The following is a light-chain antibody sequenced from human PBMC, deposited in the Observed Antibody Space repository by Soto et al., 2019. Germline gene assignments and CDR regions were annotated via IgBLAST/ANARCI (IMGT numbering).Light chain of an antibody. CDR1: QRISNW. CDR3: QQYNTYSPT. Sequence: DIQMTQAPSTLSASIGDRVTITCRASQRISNWLAWYQQQPGKAPKLLIYDASSLERGVPSRFSGSGSGTEFTLTISSLQPDDFATYYCQQYNTYSPTFGQVTKVEIK. J-gene: IGKJ1*01. CDR2: DAS. V-gene: IGKV1-5*01.